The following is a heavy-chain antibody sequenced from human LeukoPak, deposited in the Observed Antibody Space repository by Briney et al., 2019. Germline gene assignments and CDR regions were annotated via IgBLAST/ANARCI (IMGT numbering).Heavy chain of an antibody. J-gene: IGHJ3*02. D-gene: IGHD5-24*01. CDR3: ARDLYPRRDGYNGQAFDI. CDR2: ISSSGSTI. Sequence: GGSLRLSCAASGFTFSDYYMSWIRQAPGKGLEWVSYISSSGSTIYYADSVKGRFTISRDNAKNSLYLQMNSLRAEDTAVYYCARDLYPRRDGYNGQAFDIWGQGTMVTVSS. CDR1: GFTFSDYY. V-gene: IGHV3-11*04.